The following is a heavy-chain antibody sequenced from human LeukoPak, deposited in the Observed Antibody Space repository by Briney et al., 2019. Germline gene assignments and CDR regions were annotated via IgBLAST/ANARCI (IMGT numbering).Heavy chain of an antibody. D-gene: IGHD2-15*01. Sequence: GGSLRLSCAASGFTFSSYAMSWVRQAPGKGLEWVSAISGSGGSTYYADSVKGRFTISRDNSKNSLSLQMNSLRAEDTAVYYCARCSGSSTYHSDDYWGQGTLVTVSS. CDR3: ARCSGSSTYHSDDY. CDR2: ISGSGGST. CDR1: GFTFSSYA. V-gene: IGHV3-23*01. J-gene: IGHJ4*02.